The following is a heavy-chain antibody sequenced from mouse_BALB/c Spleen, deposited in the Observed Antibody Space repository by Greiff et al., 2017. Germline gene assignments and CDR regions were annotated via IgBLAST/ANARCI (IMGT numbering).Heavy chain of an antibody. J-gene: IGHJ2*01. Sequence: QVQLQQPGAELVKPGASVKMSCKASGYTFTSYNMHWVKQTPGQGLEWIGAIYPGNGDTSYNQKFKGKATLTADKSSSTAYMQLSSLTSEDSAVYYCARNYYFDYWGQGTTLTVSS. CDR2: IYPGNGDT. CDR3: ARNYYFDY. CDR1: GYTFTSYN. V-gene: IGHV1-12*01.